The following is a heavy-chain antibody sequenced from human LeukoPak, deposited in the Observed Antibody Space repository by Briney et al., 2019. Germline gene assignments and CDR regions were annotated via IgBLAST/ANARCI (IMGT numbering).Heavy chain of an antibody. Sequence: GGSLRLSCAASGFTFSSYWMHWVLQAPGKGLVWVSRINSDGSSTSYADSVKGRFTISRDNAKNTLYLQMNSLRAEDTAVYYCARNVLPGYFDYWGQGTLVTVSS. CDR3: ARNVLPGYFDY. V-gene: IGHV3-74*01. CDR1: GFTFSSYW. CDR2: INSDGSST. D-gene: IGHD2-15*01. J-gene: IGHJ4*02.